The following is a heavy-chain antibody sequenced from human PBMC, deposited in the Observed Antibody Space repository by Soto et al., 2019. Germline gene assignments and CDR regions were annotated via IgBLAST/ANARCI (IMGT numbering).Heavy chain of an antibody. V-gene: IGHV3-30-3*01. Sequence: LRLSCAASGFTFSSYAMHWVRQAPGKGLEWVAVISYDGSNKYYADSVKGRFTISRDNSKNTLYLQMNSLRAEDTAVYYCARDHPGDYYDSSGYNWFDPWGQGTLVTVSS. CDR1: GFTFSSYA. D-gene: IGHD3-22*01. CDR3: ARDHPGDYYDSSGYNWFDP. CDR2: ISYDGSNK. J-gene: IGHJ5*02.